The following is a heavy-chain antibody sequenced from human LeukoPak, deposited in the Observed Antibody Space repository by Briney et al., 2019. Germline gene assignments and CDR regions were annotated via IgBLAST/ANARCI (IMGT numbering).Heavy chain of an antibody. D-gene: IGHD5-12*01. V-gene: IGHV3-30*04. CDR1: GFTFSNYA. CDR3: ARSLATSYYYMDV. Sequence: PRGSLRLSCAASGFTFSNYAMHWVRQAPGKGLEWVAVISYDGSNKFYADSVKGRFTISRDNSKNTLHLQMNSLRAEDTAVYYCARSLATSYYYMDVWGKGTTVTVSS. J-gene: IGHJ6*03. CDR2: ISYDGSNK.